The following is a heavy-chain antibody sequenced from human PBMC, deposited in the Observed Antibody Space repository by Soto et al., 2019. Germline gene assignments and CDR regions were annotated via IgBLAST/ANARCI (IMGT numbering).Heavy chain of an antibody. D-gene: IGHD3-9*01. CDR2: ISYDGSNK. CDR3: ARELDILTGYYRLGY. Sequence: VGSLRLSCAPSGFTFSSYAMHWVRQAPGKGLEWVAVISYDGSNKYYADSVKGRFTISRDNSKNTLYLQMNSLRAEDTAVYYCARELDILTGYYRLGYWGQGTLVTVSS. CDR1: GFTFSSYA. J-gene: IGHJ4*02. V-gene: IGHV3-30-3*01.